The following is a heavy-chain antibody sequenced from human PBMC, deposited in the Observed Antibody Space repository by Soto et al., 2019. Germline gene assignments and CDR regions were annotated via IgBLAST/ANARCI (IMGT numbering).Heavy chain of an antibody. V-gene: IGHV3-7*01. D-gene: IGHD2-2*01. CDR1: GFTFSSYW. J-gene: IGHJ6*03. CDR3: ARAGYCSSTSCYLGDYYYYYYMDV. Sequence: PGGSLRLSCAASGFTFSSYWMSWVRQAPGKGLEWVANIKQDGSEKYYVDSVKGRFTISRDDAKNSLYLQMNSLRAEDTAMYYCARAGYCSSTSCYLGDYYYYYYMDVWGKGTTVTVSS. CDR2: IKQDGSEK.